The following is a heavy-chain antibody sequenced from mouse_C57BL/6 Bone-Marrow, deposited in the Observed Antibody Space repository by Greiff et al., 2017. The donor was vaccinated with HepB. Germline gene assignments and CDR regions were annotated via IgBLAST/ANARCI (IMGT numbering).Heavy chain of an antibody. V-gene: IGHV5-12*01. D-gene: IGHD1-1*01. CDR3: AQAVVETWFAY. J-gene: IGHJ3*01. CDR1: GFTFSDYY. CDR2: ISNGGGST. Sequence: EVMLVESGGGLVQPGGSLKLSCAASGFTFSDYYMYWVRQTPEKRLEWVAYISNGGGSTYYPDTVKGRFTISRDNAKNTLYLQMSRLKSEDTAMYYCAQAVVETWFAYWGQGTLVTVSA.